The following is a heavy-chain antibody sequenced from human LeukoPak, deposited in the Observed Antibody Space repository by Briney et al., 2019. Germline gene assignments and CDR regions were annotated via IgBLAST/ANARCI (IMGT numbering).Heavy chain of an antibody. V-gene: IGHV1-8*01. D-gene: IGHD4-11*01. J-gene: IGHJ4*02. Sequence: ASVKVSCKASGYTFTSYDINWVRQATGQGLEWMGWMNPNSGNTGYAQKFQGRVTMTRNTSISTAYMELRSLRSDDTAVYYCARVPRLQFYYFDYWGQGTLVTVSS. CDR1: GYTFTSYD. CDR3: ARVPRLQFYYFDY. CDR2: MNPNSGNT.